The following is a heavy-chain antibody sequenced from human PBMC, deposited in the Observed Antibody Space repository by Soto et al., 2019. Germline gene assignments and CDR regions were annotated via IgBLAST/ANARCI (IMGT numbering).Heavy chain of an antibody. CDR1: GFTFSSYG. J-gene: IGHJ4*02. CDR3: AKDKPYCTNGVCWGYFDY. CDR2: ISYDGSNK. Sequence: QVQLVESGGGVVQPGRSLRLSCAASGFTFSSYGMHWVRQAPGKGLEWVAVISYDGSNKYYADSVKGRFTISRDNSKNTLYLQMNSLRAEDTAVYYCAKDKPYCTNGVCWGYFDYWGQGTLVTV. V-gene: IGHV3-30*18. D-gene: IGHD2-8*01.